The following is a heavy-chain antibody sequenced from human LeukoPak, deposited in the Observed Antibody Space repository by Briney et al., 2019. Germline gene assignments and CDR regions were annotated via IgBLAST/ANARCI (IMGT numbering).Heavy chain of an antibody. Sequence: GGSLRPSCAASGFTFSSYAMSWVRQAPGKGLEWVSVIYSGGSTYYADSVKGRFTISRHNSKNTLYLQMNSLRAEDTAVYYCARGVHGDYFFDYWGQGTLVTVSS. V-gene: IGHV3-53*04. CDR2: IYSGGST. D-gene: IGHD4-17*01. J-gene: IGHJ4*02. CDR1: GFTFSSYA. CDR3: ARGVHGDYFFDY.